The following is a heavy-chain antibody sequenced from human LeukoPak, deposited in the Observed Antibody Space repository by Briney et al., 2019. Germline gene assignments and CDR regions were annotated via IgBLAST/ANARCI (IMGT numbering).Heavy chain of an antibody. Sequence: TPSETLSLTCGVSGGSITNTNYWTWVRQPPGKGLGWIGEVNLQGSTNYNPSLMGRVAISVDTSENHISLQLTSVTAADTAVYYCAREGGPYRPLDYSGQGTLVTVSS. CDR1: GGSITNTNY. J-gene: IGHJ4*02. CDR3: AREGGPYRPLDY. CDR2: VNLQGST. V-gene: IGHV4-4*02.